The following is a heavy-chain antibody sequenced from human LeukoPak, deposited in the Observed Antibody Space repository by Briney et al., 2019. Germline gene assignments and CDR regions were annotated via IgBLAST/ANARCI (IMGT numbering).Heavy chain of an antibody. Sequence: ASVTVSFMASGYTFSSCAINWVRQAPGQGLEYMGWIDTKTGNPTYAQGFTGRFVFSLDTSVSTAYLQISSLKAEDTAVYYCAIHPSDSSGYFSYWGQGALVTVSS. D-gene: IGHD3-22*01. CDR1: GYTFSSCA. V-gene: IGHV7-4-1*02. CDR3: AIHPSDSSGYFSY. CDR2: IDTKTGNP. J-gene: IGHJ4*02.